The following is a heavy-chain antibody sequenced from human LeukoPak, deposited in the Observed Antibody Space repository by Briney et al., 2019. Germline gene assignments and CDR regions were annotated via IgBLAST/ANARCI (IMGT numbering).Heavy chain of an antibody. D-gene: IGHD1-1*01. V-gene: IGHV1-69*04. J-gene: IGHJ4*02. CDR2: IIPILGIA. Sequence: ASVKVSCKASGGTFSSYAISWVRQAPGQGLEWMGRIIPILGIANYAQKFQGRVTITADKSTSTAYMELSSLRSEDTAVYYCARDAGANTVPPERTWYFDYWGQGTLVTVSS. CDR3: ARDAGANTVPPERTWYFDY. CDR1: GGTFSSYA.